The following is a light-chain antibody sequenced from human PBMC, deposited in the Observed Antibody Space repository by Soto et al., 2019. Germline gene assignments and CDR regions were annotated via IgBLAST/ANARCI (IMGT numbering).Light chain of an antibody. J-gene: IGKJ5*01. CDR3: HQRNK. Sequence: EIVMTQFPATLSVSPGERATLSCRASQSVRSNLAWYQQKPGQPPRLLIYDTSNRVTGIPARFSGSRSGTDFTLTISSLEPEDFAVYFCHQRNKFGQGTRLEIK. CDR1: QSVRSN. V-gene: IGKV3-11*01. CDR2: DTS.